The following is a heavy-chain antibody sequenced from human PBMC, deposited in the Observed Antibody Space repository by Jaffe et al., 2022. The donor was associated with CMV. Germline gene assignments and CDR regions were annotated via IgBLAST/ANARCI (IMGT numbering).Heavy chain of an antibody. Sequence: QVQLVESGGGLVKPGGSLRLSCAASGFTFSDYYMSWIRQAPGKGLEWVSYISSSSSYTNYADSVKGRFTISRDNAKNSLYLQMNSLRAEDTAVYYCASTQRDRNMAHRWNWFDPWGQGTLVTVSS. CDR2: ISSSSSYT. CDR3: ASTQRDRNMAHRWNWFDP. CDR1: GFTFSDYY. D-gene: IGHD1-1*01. J-gene: IGHJ5*02. V-gene: IGHV3-11*06.